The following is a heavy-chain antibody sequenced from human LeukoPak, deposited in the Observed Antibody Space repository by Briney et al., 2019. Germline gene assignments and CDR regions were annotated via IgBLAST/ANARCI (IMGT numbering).Heavy chain of an antibody. CDR3: ARDDSSGYYQYYFDY. V-gene: IGHV3-21*01. Sequence: GGSLRLSCPASGFTFSSYSMNWVRQAPGKGLEWVSSISSSSSYIYYADSVKGRFTISRDNAKNSLYLQMNSLRAEDTAVYYCARDDSSGYYQYYFDYWGQGTLVTVSS. CDR1: GFTFSSYS. D-gene: IGHD3-22*01. J-gene: IGHJ4*02. CDR2: ISSSSSYI.